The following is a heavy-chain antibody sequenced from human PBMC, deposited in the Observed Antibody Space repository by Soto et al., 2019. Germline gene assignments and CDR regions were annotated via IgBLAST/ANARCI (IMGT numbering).Heavy chain of an antibody. CDR1: GGTFSSYA. CDR3: ARGGGGYGMDV. J-gene: IGHJ6*02. D-gene: IGHD3-16*01. CDR2: IIPIFGTA. V-gene: IGHV1-69*06. Sequence: SVKVSCKASGGTFSSYAISWVRQAPGQGLEWMGGIIPIFGTANYAQKFQGRVTITADKSTSTAYMELSSLRSEETAVYYGARGGGGYGMDVWGQGTTVTVSS.